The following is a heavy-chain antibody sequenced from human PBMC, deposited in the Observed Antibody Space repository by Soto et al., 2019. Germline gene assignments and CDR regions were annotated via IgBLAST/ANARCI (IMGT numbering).Heavy chain of an antibody. V-gene: IGHV4-34*01. CDR1: GGSISSYY. CDR2: INHSGST. Sequence: PSETLSLTCTVSGGSISSYYWSWIRQPPGKGLEWIGEINHSGSTNYNPSLKSRVTISVDTSKNQFSLKLSSVTAADTAVYYCATCGSSGYYGSGSYSWFDPWGQGTLVTVSS. CDR3: ATCGSSGYYGSGSYSWFDP. J-gene: IGHJ5*02. D-gene: IGHD3-10*01.